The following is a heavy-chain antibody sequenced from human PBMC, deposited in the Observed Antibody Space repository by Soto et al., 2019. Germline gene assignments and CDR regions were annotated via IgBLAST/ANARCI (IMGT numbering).Heavy chain of an antibody. Sequence: QVQLVQSGAEVKKPGASVKVSCKASGYTFTSYAMHWVRQAPGQRLEWMGWINAGNGNTKYSQKFQGRVTITRDTSASKAYMELSSLRSEDTAVYYCARERWFGELGWFDPWGQGTLVTVSS. CDR3: ARERWFGELGWFDP. CDR1: GYTFTSYA. V-gene: IGHV1-3*01. D-gene: IGHD3-10*01. J-gene: IGHJ5*02. CDR2: INAGNGNT.